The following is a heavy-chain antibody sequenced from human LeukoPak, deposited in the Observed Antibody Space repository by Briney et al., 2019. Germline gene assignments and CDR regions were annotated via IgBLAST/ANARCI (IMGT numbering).Heavy chain of an antibody. CDR2: INPNSGGT. CDR3: ARRGPMTTVTTDYYYGMDV. Sequence: ASVKVSCKASGYTFTGYYMHWVRQAPGQGLEWMGWINPNSGGTNYAQKFQGWVTMTRDTSISTAYMELSRLRSDDTAVYYCARRGPMTTVTTDYYYGMDVWGQGTTVTVSS. D-gene: IGHD4-17*01. J-gene: IGHJ6*02. CDR1: GYTFTGYY. V-gene: IGHV1-2*04.